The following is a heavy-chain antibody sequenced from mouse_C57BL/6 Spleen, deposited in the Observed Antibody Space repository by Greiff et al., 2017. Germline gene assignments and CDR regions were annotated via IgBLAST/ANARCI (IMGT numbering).Heavy chain of an antibody. CDR3: ARSGSSPFDY. V-gene: IGHV5-9*01. J-gene: IGHJ2*01. CDR2: ISGGGGNT. CDR1: GFTFSSYT. Sequence: EVQRVESGGGLVKPGGSLKLSCAASGFTFSSYTMSWVRQTPEKRLEWVATISGGGGNTYYPDSVKGRFTISRDNAKNTLYLQMSSLRSEDTALYYCARSGSSPFDYWGQGTTLTVSS. D-gene: IGHD1-1*01.